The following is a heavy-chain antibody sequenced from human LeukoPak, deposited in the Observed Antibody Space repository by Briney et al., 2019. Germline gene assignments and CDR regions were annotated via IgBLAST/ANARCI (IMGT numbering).Heavy chain of an antibody. Sequence: TGGSLRLSCAASGFTFSGHWMSWFRQAPGKGLEWVANINQGGSDKYYVDSVKGRFTISRDNANNLLYLQMNSLRGEDTAVYYCTRDRSRAEDDWGQGTLVTVSS. V-gene: IGHV3-7*01. CDR3: TRDRSRAEDD. CDR2: INQGGSDK. CDR1: GFTFSGHW. J-gene: IGHJ4*02. D-gene: IGHD1-14*01.